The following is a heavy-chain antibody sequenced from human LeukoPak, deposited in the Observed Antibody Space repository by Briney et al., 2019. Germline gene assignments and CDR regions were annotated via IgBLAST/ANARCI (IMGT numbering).Heavy chain of an antibody. J-gene: IGHJ4*02. CDR3: ARSAYYDSSGYYY. CDR1: GFTFSSYA. D-gene: IGHD3-22*01. Sequence: PGGSLRLSCAASGFTFSSYAMSWVRQAPGEGLEWVSAISGSGGSTYYADSVKGRFTISRDNSKNTLYLQMNSLRAEDTAVYYCARSAYYDSSGYYYWGQGTLVTVSS. V-gene: IGHV3-23*01. CDR2: ISGSGGST.